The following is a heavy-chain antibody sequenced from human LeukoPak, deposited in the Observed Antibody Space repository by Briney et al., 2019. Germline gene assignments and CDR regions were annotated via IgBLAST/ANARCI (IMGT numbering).Heavy chain of an antibody. CDR2: ISSNGGST. CDR3: ARSLTGRIAFDY. CDR1: GFTFSSYA. D-gene: IGHD1-20*01. Sequence: PGGSLRLSCAASGFTFSSYAIHWVRQAPGKGLEYVSAISSNGGSTYYANSVKGRFTISRDNSKNTLYLQMGSLRAEDMAVYHCARSLTGRIAFDYWGQGTLVTVSS. J-gene: IGHJ4*02. V-gene: IGHV3-64*01.